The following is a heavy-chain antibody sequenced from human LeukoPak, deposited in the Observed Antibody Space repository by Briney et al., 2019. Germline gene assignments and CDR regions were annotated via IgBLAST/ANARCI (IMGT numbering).Heavy chain of an antibody. Sequence: SVNVSCKASGGTFSSYAISWVRQAPGQGLEWMGGIIPIFGTANYAQKFQGRVTITADKSTSTAYMELSSLRSEDTAVYYCASCSSTSCYHLGYFQHWGQGTLVTVSS. V-gene: IGHV1-69*06. D-gene: IGHD2-2*01. J-gene: IGHJ1*01. CDR3: ASCSSTSCYHLGYFQH. CDR1: GGTFSSYA. CDR2: IIPIFGTA.